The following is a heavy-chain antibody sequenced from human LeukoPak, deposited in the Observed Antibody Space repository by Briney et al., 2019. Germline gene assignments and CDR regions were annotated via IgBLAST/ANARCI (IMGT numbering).Heavy chain of an antibody. J-gene: IGHJ6*02. CDR2: ISSDGSST. Sequence: GSLRLSCAASGFTFSSYWMHWVRQAPGKGLVWVSRISSDGSSTRYADSVKGRFTISRDNAKNTLYLQMNSLRTEDTAVYYCARSHYYDSSGYYYYYYGMDVWGQGTTVTVSS. V-gene: IGHV3-74*01. D-gene: IGHD3-22*01. CDR3: ARSHYYDSSGYYYYYYGMDV. CDR1: GFTFSSYW.